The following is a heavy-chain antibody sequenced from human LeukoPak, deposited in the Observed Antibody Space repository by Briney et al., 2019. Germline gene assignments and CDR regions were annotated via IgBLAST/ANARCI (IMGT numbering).Heavy chain of an antibody. Sequence: GGSLRLSCAASGFTFSSYGMHWVRQAPGKGLEWVAFIRYDGSNKYYADSVKGRFTISRDNSKNTLYLQMNSLRAEDTAVYYCAKVSYYYDSSGYLAYMDVWGKGTTVTVSS. CDR1: GFTFSSYG. V-gene: IGHV3-30*02. CDR3: AKVSYYYDSSGYLAYMDV. D-gene: IGHD3-22*01. J-gene: IGHJ6*03. CDR2: IRYDGSNK.